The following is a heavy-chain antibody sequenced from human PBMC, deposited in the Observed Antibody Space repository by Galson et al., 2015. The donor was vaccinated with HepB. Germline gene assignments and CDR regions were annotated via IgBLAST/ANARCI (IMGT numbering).Heavy chain of an antibody. CDR1: AYTFTGYY. D-gene: IGHD2-8*02. Sequence: SVKVSCKAPAYTFTGYYMHWVRQAPGQGLEWMGRINPNSGDTNYAQKFQGRVTMTRDTSISTAYMELSRLRSDDTAVYYCAREGITGWFDPWGQGTLVTVSS. CDR2: INPNSGDT. J-gene: IGHJ5*02. CDR3: AREGITGWFDP. V-gene: IGHV1-2*06.